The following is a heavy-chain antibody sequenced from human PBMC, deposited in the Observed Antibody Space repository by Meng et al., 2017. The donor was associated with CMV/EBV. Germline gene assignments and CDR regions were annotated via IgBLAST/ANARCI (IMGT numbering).Heavy chain of an antibody. CDR3: AKEVTMVRGTY. D-gene: IGHD3-10*01. V-gene: IGHV3-23*01. J-gene: IGHJ4*02. Sequence: LSCAASGFAFKGYCMNWVRQVPGKGLEWVSGISGRGDDTYYADSVKGRFTISRDNSNNTLYLQMNSLRVEDTAVYYCAKEVTMVRGTYWGQGTLVTVSS. CDR2: ISGRGDDT. CDR1: GFAFKGYC.